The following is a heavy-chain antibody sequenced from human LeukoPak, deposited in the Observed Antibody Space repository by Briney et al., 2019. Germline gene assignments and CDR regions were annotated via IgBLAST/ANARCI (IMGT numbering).Heavy chain of an antibody. Sequence: GGSLRLSCAASGFTFSNYWMHWVRQAPGKGLVWVSRINSDGSSTSYADSVKGRFTISRDNAKNTLYLQMNSLRAKDTAVYYCARDAFGVDKSPFWGQGTLVTVSS. CDR2: INSDGSST. CDR3: ARDAFGVDKSPF. D-gene: IGHD3-3*01. CDR1: GFTFSNYW. J-gene: IGHJ4*02. V-gene: IGHV3-74*01.